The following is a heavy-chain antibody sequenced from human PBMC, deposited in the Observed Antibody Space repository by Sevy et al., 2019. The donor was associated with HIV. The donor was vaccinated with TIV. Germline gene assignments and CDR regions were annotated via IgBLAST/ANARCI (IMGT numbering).Heavy chain of an antibody. CDR2: ISTINNYV. Sequence: GGSLRLSCAASGFTISRYSMNWVRQAPGKGLEWVSPISTINNYVYYADSMKGRLTISSDNAKNSLFLQMNSPRAEDTAVYYCARMGGLTDNGMDVWGQGTTVTVSS. CDR3: ARMGGLTDNGMDV. CDR1: GFTISRYS. J-gene: IGHJ6*02. V-gene: IGHV3-21*01. D-gene: IGHD6-25*01.